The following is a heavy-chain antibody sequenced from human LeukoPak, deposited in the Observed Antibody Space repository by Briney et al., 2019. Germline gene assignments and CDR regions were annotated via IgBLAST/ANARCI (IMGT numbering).Heavy chain of an antibody. V-gene: IGHV1-46*01. Sequence: ASVKVSCKASGYTFAKFYIHWVRQAPGQGLEWMGIINPSGGTTSYAQKFQGRVSMTRDASTSTVYMELSSLRSEDTAVYYCARDNRGERTLGWCYGGFDIWGQGTMVSVSS. CDR1: GYTFAKFY. CDR2: INPSGGTT. D-gene: IGHD4-23*01. CDR3: ARDNRGERTLGWCYGGFDI. J-gene: IGHJ3*02.